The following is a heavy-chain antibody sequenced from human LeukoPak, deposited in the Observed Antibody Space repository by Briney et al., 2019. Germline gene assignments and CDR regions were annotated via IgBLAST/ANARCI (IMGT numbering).Heavy chain of an antibody. V-gene: IGHV3-23*01. J-gene: IGHJ4*02. Sequence: GGSLRLSCTASGFTFRNYAMSWVRQAPGKGLEWVSAISGGAGHTYDADSVKGRFTISRDNSKSTLFLQMNNVRGDDTAVYYCAKDRGGIAVGPTAGFDYWGQGILVTVSS. CDR3: AKDRGGIAVGPTAGFDY. CDR2: ISGGAGHT. D-gene: IGHD6-19*01. CDR1: GFTFRNYA.